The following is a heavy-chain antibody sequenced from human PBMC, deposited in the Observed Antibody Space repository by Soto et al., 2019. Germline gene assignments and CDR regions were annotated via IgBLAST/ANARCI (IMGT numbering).Heavy chain of an antibody. CDR2: ISYDGSNK. D-gene: IGHD4-17*01. Sequence: PGGSLRLSCAASGFTFSSYGMHWVRQAPGKGLEWVAVISYDGSNKYYADSVKGRFTISRDNSKNTLYLQMNSLRAEDTAVYYCAKDRHGDYSIPSDWGQGTLVTVSS. J-gene: IGHJ4*02. CDR1: GFTFSSYG. CDR3: AKDRHGDYSIPSD. V-gene: IGHV3-30*18.